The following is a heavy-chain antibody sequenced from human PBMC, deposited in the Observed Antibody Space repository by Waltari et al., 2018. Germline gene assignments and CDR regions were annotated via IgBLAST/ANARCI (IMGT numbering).Heavy chain of an antibody. CDR1: GGSISSSSYY. V-gene: IGHV4-39*07. D-gene: IGHD3-22*01. J-gene: IGHJ4*02. CDR3: ARGNYYDSSGYYYGGGYFDY. Sequence: QLQLQESGPGLVKPSETLSLTCTVSGGSISSSSYYWGWIRQPPGQGLEWIGSIYYSGSTNYNPSLKGRVTISVDTSKNQFALKLSSVTAADTAVYYCARGNYYDSSGYYYGGGYFDYWGQGTLVTVSS. CDR2: IYYSGST.